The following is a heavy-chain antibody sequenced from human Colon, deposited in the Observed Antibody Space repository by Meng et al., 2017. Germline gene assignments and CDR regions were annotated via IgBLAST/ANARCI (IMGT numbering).Heavy chain of an antibody. D-gene: IGHD3-10*01. J-gene: IGHJ4*02. CDR2: LSYSGNT. CDR1: GGFLNSDDYY. CDR3: AREWRHYYGAGSFDY. Sequence: QVQLQESGPGLVKPSQTASLTCTVSGGFLNSDDYYWSWIRQTPGGGLEWIGLLSYSGNTFYNPYLRSRVAISADTSKSQFSLYLRSVTSADTAVYYCAREWRHYYGAGSFDYWGQGALVTVSS. V-gene: IGHV4-30-4*01.